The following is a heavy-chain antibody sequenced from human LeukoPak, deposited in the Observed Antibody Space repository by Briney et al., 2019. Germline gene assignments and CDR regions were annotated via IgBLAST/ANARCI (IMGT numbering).Heavy chain of an antibody. J-gene: IGHJ4*02. CDR1: GFTFSSYG. Sequence: PGGSLRLSCAASGFTFSSYGMSWVRQAPGKGLEWVSAISGSGGSTYYADSVKGRFTISRDNSKNTLYLQMNSLRAEDTAVYYCAKDSSSWYYGAYYWGQGTLVTVSS. D-gene: IGHD6-13*01. CDR3: AKDSSSWYYGAYY. CDR2: ISGSGGST. V-gene: IGHV3-23*01.